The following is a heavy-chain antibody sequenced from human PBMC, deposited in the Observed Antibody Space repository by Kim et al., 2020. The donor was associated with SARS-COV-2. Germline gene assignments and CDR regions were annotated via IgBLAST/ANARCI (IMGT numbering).Heavy chain of an antibody. CDR3: ARGAVTGSFLEYWF. V-gene: IGHV3-74*01. J-gene: IGHJ5*01. Sequence: GGSLRLSCTASGFTFSTYWMHWVRQAPGKGLQWVSRLNSGGSSSTYADSVKGRFAISRDNAKNTLYLRMNSLRAEDTAVYYCARGAVTGSFLEYWF. D-gene: IGHD1-1*01. CDR2: LNSGGSSS. CDR1: GFTFSTYW.